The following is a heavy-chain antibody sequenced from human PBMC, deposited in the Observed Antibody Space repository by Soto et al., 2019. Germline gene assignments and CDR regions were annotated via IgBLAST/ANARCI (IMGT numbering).Heavy chain of an antibody. D-gene: IGHD2-21*02. V-gene: IGHV4-34*01. CDR3: ARGPRAGRSIVVVTAKSYYFDY. J-gene: IGHJ4*02. CDR2: INHSGST. CDR1: GGSFSGYY. Sequence: HSETLSLTCAVYGGSFSGYYWSWIRQHPGKGLEWIGEINHSGSTNYNPSLKSRVTISVDTSKNQFSLKLSSVTAADTAVYYCARGPRAGRSIVVVTAKSYYFDYWGQGTLVTVSS.